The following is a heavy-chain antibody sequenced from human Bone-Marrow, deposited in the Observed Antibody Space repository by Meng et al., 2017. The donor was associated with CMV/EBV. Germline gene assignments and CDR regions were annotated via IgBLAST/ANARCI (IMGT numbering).Heavy chain of an antibody. D-gene: IGHD3-3*01. CDR2: INEDGSEK. CDR3: ARVSYYDFWSGYYGGPYFDY. CDR1: GFSISNYW. V-gene: IGHV3-7*01. Sequence: GESLKISCVVSGFSISNYWMSWVRQAPGKGLEWVANINEDGSEKFYVDSVRGRFTISRDNAKNSLYLQMNSLRAEDTAVYYCARVSYYDFWSGYYGGPYFDYWGQGTLVTVSS. J-gene: IGHJ4*02.